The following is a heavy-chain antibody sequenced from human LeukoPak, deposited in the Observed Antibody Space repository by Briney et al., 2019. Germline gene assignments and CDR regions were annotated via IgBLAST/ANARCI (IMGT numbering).Heavy chain of an antibody. CDR1: GFTFDDYA. V-gene: IGHV3-9*01. Sequence: PGRSLRLSCAASGFTFDDYAMHWVRQAPGKGLEWVSGISWNSGSIGYADSVKGRFTISRDNAKNSLYLQMNSLRAEDTAVYYCARDYSYSSSAAPHTWGQGTLVTVSS. J-gene: IGHJ4*02. CDR2: ISWNSGSI. D-gene: IGHD6-6*01. CDR3: ARDYSYSSSAAPHT.